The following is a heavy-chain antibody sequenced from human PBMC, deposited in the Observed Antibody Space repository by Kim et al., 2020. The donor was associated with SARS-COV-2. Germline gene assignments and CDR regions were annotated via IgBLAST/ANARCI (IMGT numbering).Heavy chain of an antibody. V-gene: IGHV3-23*01. Sequence: GGSLRLSCLVSGMKFNDYATAWVRQAPGKGLEWVSGILQSGTTYYAPSVKGRFTISRDIARNTLYLQMNGVIGADTAIYFCAKDRRLGDGYWEFDKWGQGTLVTVSS. CDR3: AKDRRLGDGYWEFDK. D-gene: IGHD2-21*01. J-gene: IGHJ4*02. CDR1: GMKFNDYA. CDR2: ILQSGTT.